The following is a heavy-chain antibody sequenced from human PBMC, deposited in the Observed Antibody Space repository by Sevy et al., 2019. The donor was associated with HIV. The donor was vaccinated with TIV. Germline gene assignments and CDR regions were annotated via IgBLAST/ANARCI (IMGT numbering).Heavy chain of an antibody. Sequence: SETLSLTCTLSGGSISSSSYYWGWIRQPPGKGLEWIGSIYYSGSTYYNPSLKSRVTISVDTSKNQFSLKLSSVTAADTAVYYCARRKTYYDFWSGYYTENLDYWGQGTLVTVSS. D-gene: IGHD3-3*01. V-gene: IGHV4-39*01. CDR2: IYYSGST. CDR3: ARRKTYYDFWSGYYTENLDY. J-gene: IGHJ4*02. CDR1: GGSISSSSYY.